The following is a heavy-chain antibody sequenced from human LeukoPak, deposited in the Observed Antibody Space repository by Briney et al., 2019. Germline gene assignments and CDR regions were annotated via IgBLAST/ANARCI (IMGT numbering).Heavy chain of an antibody. V-gene: IGHV3-23*01. CDR1: GFSFNSYE. CDR2: IVGTGGSK. J-gene: IGHJ4*02. CDR3: ARVGGFYWSSYRCYFVY. D-gene: IGHD2-2*01. Sequence: GGALRLSCAASGFSFNSYEMIWLRQAPGKELEGVSSIVGTGGSKYYEDSVKGRFTIFRDNSKNTLYLQLNSLRAEETGVYYCARVGGFYWSSYRCYFVYWGQGALVSVSS.